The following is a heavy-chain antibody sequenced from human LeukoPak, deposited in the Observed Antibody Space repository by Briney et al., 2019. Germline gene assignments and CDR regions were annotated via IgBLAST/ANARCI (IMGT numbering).Heavy chain of an antibody. J-gene: IGHJ4*02. CDR1: GFTFSSYS. CDR2: IGLSGGSI. CDR3: AGGSYYGSGSYYVLSDF. D-gene: IGHD3-10*01. V-gene: IGHV3-21*01. Sequence: GGSLRLSCATSGFTFSSYSMNWVRQTPGKGLEWVSSIGLSGGSIFYADSVKGRFTISRDNAKNTLYLQMNSLRAEDTAVYFCAGGSYYGSGSYYVLSDFWGQGTLVTVSS.